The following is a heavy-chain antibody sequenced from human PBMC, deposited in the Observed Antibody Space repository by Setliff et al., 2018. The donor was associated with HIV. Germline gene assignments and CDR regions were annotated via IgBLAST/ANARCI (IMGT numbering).Heavy chain of an antibody. D-gene: IGHD3-22*01. CDR3: ARLDSSGYPFDY. V-gene: IGHV2-5*02. J-gene: IGHJ4*02. CDR1: GFSLSTSEVG. CDR2: IYWDDDK. Sequence: SGPTLVNPTQTLTLTCTFSGFSLSTSEVGVTWIRQPPGKALEWLALIYWDDDKRYRPSLKSRFTITKDTSKNQVVLTMTNMDPVDTATYYCARLDSSGYPFDYWGQGILVTVSS.